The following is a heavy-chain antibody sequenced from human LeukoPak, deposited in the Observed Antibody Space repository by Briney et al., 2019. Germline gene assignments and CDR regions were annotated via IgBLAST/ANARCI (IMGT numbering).Heavy chain of an antibody. CDR2: ISAYNVNT. CDR3: ARSAANVTDWFDP. J-gene: IGHJ5*02. V-gene: IGHV1-18*01. D-gene: IGHD6-13*01. CDR1: GYTFTSYG. Sequence: ASVKVSCKASGYTFTSYGISWVRQAPGQGLEWMGWISAYNVNTNYTQKLQGRVTMTTDTSTSTAYMELRSLRSDDTAVYYCARSAANVTDWFDPWGQGTLVTVSS.